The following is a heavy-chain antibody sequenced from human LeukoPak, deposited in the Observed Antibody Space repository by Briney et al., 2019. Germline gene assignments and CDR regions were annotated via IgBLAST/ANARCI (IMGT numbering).Heavy chain of an antibody. CDR2: ISYDGSNK. V-gene: IGHV3-30*18. D-gene: IGHD2-15*01. Sequence: GGSLRLSCAASGFTFNSYGMHWVRQAPGKGLEWVAVISYDGSNKYYADFVKGRFTISRDNSKNTLSLQMNGLIPEDTAVYYCAKDEGSPQGAEYFQHWGQGTLVTVSS. CDR1: GFTFNSYG. J-gene: IGHJ1*01. CDR3: AKDEGSPQGAEYFQH.